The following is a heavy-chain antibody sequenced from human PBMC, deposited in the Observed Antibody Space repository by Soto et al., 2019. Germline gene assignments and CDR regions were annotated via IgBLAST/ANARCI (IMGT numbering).Heavy chain of an antibody. CDR1: GYTFTGYY. J-gene: IGHJ4*02. Sequence: ASVKVSCKASGYTFTGYYMHWVRQAPGQGLEWMGWINPNSGGTNYAQKFQGRVTMTRDTSISTAYMELSRLRSDDTAVYYCARGSGGAGTASYYFDYWGQGTLVTVSS. V-gene: IGHV1-2*02. D-gene: IGHD1-7*01. CDR2: INPNSGGT. CDR3: ARGSGGAGTASYYFDY.